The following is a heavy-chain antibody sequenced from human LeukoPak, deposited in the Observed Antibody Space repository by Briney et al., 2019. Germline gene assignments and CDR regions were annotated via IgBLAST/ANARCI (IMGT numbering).Heavy chain of an antibody. CDR3: ARHNYGSGSDDFDY. J-gene: IGHJ4*02. V-gene: IGHV4-4*02. Sequence: SETLSLTCAVSGGSISSSNWWSWVRQPPGKGLEWIGEINHSGSTNYNPSLKSRVTISVDTSKNQFSLKLSSVTAADTAVYYCARHNYGSGSDDFDYWGQGTLVTVSS. CDR1: GGSISSSNW. CDR2: INHSGST. D-gene: IGHD3-10*01.